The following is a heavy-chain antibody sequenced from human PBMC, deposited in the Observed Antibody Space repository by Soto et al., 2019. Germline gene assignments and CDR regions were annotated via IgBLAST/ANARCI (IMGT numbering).Heavy chain of an antibody. CDR2: IDPSDSQT. V-gene: IGHV5-10-1*01. CDR1: GYSFAGYW. D-gene: IGHD6-13*01. Sequence: GESLKISCKGSGYSFAGYWITWVRQKPGKGLEWMGRIDPSDSQTYYSPSFRGHVTISVTKSITTVFLQWSSLRASDTAMYYCARQRDDSGTGPNFQYYFDSWGQGTPVTVSS. CDR3: ARQRDDSGTGPNFQYYFDS. J-gene: IGHJ4*02.